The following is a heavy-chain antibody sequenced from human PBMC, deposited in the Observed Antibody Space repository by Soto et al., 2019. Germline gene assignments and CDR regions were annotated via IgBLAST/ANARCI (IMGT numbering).Heavy chain of an antibody. V-gene: IGHV3-30*14. Sequence: QVQLVESGGGVVQPGRSLRLSCAASGFTFNNFAMHWVRQAPGKGLEWVAFISYDGTYKYYADSVRGRFTVYRDNSKSTLFLQMNSLKFEDTAVYVCANEVDVAFSSLQYRMDVWGQATTVTVSS. CDR1: GFTFNNFA. J-gene: IGHJ6*02. CDR2: ISYDGTYK. D-gene: IGHD5-12*01. CDR3: ANEVDVAFSSLQYRMDV.